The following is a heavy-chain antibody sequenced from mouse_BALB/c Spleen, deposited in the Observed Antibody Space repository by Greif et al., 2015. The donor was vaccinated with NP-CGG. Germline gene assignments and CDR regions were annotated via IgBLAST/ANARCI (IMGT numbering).Heavy chain of an antibody. CDR1: GDTITSGY. Sequence: VQLQQSGPSLVKPSQTLSLTCSVTGDTITSGYWNWIRKFPGNKLEYMGYISCSGSTYYNPSLKSRISITRDTSKNQYYLQLNSVTTEDTATYYCARGGAMMVKRFAYWGQGTLVTVSA. CDR2: ISCSGST. J-gene: IGHJ3*01. D-gene: IGHD2-3*01. V-gene: IGHV3-8*02. CDR3: ARGGAMMVKRFAY.